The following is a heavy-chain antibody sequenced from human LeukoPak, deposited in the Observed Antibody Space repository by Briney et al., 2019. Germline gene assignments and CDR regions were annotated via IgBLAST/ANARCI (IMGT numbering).Heavy chain of an antibody. Sequence: PGGSLRLSCAASGFTFSGYDMQWVRQAPGKGLEWVSGISRSGPTYYRDSVKGRFTISRDNSKDTLYLQMDSLRAEDTATNYCAKGESFAFAMWGQGTMVTVSS. CDR1: GFTFSGYD. CDR2: ISRSGPT. CDR3: AKGESFAFAM. V-gene: IGHV3-23*01. J-gene: IGHJ3*02.